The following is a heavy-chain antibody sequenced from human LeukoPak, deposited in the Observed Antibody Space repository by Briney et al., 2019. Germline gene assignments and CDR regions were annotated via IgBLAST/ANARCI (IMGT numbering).Heavy chain of an antibody. CDR1: GFTFSSYS. CDR3: ARLKVVGDYMDV. J-gene: IGHJ6*03. Sequence: GGSLRLSCAASGFTFSSYSMNWVRQAPGKGLEWVSYISSSSSTIYYADSVKGRFTISRDNAKNSLYLQMNSLRAEDTAVHYCARLKVVGDYMDVWGKGTTVTVSS. CDR2: ISSSSSTI. V-gene: IGHV3-48*04. D-gene: IGHD3-16*01.